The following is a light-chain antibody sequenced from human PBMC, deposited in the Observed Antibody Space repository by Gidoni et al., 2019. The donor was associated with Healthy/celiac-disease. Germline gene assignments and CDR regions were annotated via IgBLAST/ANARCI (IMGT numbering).Light chain of an antibody. CDR3: QQLNSYQIT. Sequence: DLQLTQSPSFLSSSVGDRVTITCRASQGISSCLAWYKQKPGKAPKLLIYAAATFQSGGTSRCSGSGSGTEFTLTISSLQAEDFATYYCQQLNSYQITFGQXTRLEIK. V-gene: IGKV1-9*01. CDR1: QGISSC. J-gene: IGKJ5*01. CDR2: AAA.